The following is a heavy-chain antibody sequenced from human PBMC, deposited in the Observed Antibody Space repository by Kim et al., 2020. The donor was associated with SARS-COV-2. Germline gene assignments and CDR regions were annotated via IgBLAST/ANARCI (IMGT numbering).Heavy chain of an antibody. CDR3: ARAPRDYGSGSYYNYFDY. CDR1: GGSISSYY. D-gene: IGHD3-10*01. V-gene: IGHV4-4*07. J-gene: IGHJ4*02. Sequence: SETLSLTCTVSGGSISSYYWSWIRQPAGKGLEWIGRIYTSGSTNYNPSLKSRVTMSVDTSKNQFSLKLSSVTAADTAVYYCARAPRDYGSGSYYNYFDYWGQGTLVTVSS. CDR2: IYTSGST.